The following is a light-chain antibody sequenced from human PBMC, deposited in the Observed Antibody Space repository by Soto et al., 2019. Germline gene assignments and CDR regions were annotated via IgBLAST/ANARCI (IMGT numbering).Light chain of an antibody. Sequence: QSALTQPASVSGSPGQSITISCTGTSSDVGAYNYVSWCQQHPGKAPKLIIYDVNHRPSGVSDRFSGSKSGNTAPLTISGLQADDEAYYYCTSYTTSSTGVFGGGTKVTVL. CDR2: DVN. V-gene: IGLV2-14*01. CDR3: TSYTTSSTGV. J-gene: IGLJ3*02. CDR1: SSDVGAYNY.